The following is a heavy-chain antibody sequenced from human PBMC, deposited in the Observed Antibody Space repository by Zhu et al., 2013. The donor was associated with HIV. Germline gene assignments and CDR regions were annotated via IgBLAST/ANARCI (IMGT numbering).Heavy chain of an antibody. CDR3: ARERSSGWYPLYY. Sequence: QVQLVQSGAEVKKPGASVKVSCKASGYTFTGYYMHWVRQAPGQGLEWMGRIKPNTDDTNYAQKFQGRVTMTRDTSISTAYMELSRLKSDDTAVYFCARERSSGWYPLYYWGQGTLVTVSS. J-gene: IGHJ4*02. D-gene: IGHD6-19*01. V-gene: IGHV1-2*06. CDR1: GYTFTGYY. CDR2: IKPNTDDT.